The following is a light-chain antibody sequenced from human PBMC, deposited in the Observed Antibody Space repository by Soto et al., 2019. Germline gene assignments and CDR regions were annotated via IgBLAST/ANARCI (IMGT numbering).Light chain of an antibody. J-gene: IGKJ1*01. CDR2: ATS. V-gene: IGKV3-20*01. CDR1: QRIDNRY. Sequence: VLTQSPGTLSSSPGVRATLSCRASQRIDNRYFAWYQHKPGQAPRHLIFATSSRDSGISDRFGGSGSGSDFSLTINRLETQYFAWYCCQLYFSSSWTFGQWTNLEIK. CDR3: QLYFSSSWT.